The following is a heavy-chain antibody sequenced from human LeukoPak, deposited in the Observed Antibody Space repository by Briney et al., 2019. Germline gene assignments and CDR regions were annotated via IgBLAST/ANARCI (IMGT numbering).Heavy chain of an antibody. CDR1: GGSISSYY. CDR3: ARADAANYDLWSGYRGFDP. J-gene: IGHJ5*02. Sequence: SETLSLTCTVSGGSISSYYWSWIRQPPGKGLEWIGYIYYSGSTNYNPSLKSRVTISVDTSKNQFSLKLSSVTAADTAVYYCARADAANYDLWSGYRGFDPWGQGTLVTVSS. D-gene: IGHD3-3*01. V-gene: IGHV4-59*01. CDR2: IYYSGST.